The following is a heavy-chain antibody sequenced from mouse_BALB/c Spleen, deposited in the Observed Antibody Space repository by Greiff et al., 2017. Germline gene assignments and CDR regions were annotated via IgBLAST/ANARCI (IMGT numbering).Heavy chain of an antibody. CDR1: GYSITSGYY. J-gene: IGHJ2*01. CDR3: ARTMITTGYYFDY. Sequence: EVKLQESGPGLVKPSQSLSLTCSVTGYSITSGYYWNWIRQFPGNKLEWMGYISYDGSNNYNPSLKNRISITRDTSKNQFFLKLNSVTTEDTATYYCARTMITTGYYFDYWGQGTTLTVSS. CDR2: ISYDGSN. D-gene: IGHD2-4*01. V-gene: IGHV3-6*02.